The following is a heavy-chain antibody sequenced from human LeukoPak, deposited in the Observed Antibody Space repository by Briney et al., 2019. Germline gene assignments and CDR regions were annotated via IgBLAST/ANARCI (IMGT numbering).Heavy chain of an antibody. CDR2: IYYGGST. CDR1: GGSISSYY. J-gene: IGHJ6*03. V-gene: IGHV4-59*01. CDR3: ARGDFYYMDV. Sequence: SETLSLTCIVSGGSISSYYWSWIRQPPGKGLEWIGYIYYGGSTNYNPSLKSRVTISVDTSKNQFSLKLSSVTAADTAVYYCARGDFYYMDVWGKGTTVTVSS.